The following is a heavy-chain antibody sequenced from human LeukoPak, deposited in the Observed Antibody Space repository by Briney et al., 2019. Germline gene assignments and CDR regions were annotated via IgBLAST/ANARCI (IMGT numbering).Heavy chain of an antibody. CDR3: ARIHRYCSGGACYVLDN. V-gene: IGHV4-59*02. CDR2: VYCSGST. Sequence: SETLSLTCVVSGGSVSGYYWGWIRQPPGRGLEWIGYVYCSGSTNYNPSFKSRVTISVDTSRNQFSLQLSSVTAADTAVYYCARIHRYCSGGACYVLDNWGQGTLVAVSS. CDR1: GGSVSGYY. J-gene: IGHJ4*02. D-gene: IGHD2-15*01.